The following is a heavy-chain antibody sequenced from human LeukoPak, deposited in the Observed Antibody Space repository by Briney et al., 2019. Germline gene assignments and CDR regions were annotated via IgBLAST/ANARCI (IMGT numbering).Heavy chain of an antibody. J-gene: IGHJ3*02. CDR2: ISPDSGDT. Sequence: ASVKVSCKASGYTFTGYNVHWVRQAPGQGLEWVGWISPDSGDTDCAQKFQARVTMTRDTSINTVYMELSRLTSDDTAVYYCARRMVSPHTKERNDAFDIWGQGTVVTVSS. CDR3: ARRMVSPHTKERNDAFDI. V-gene: IGHV1-2*02. CDR1: GYTFTGYN. D-gene: IGHD2-8*01.